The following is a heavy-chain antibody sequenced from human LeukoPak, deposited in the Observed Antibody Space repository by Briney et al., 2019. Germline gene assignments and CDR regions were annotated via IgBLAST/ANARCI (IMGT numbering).Heavy chain of an antibody. CDR3: ARRVVRGVHNWFDP. V-gene: IGHV4-59*08. J-gene: IGHJ5*02. CDR1: GGSISSYY. D-gene: IGHD3-10*01. CDR2: IYYSGST. Sequence: SETLSLTCTVSGGSISSYYWSWIRQPPGKGLEWIGYIYYSGSTNYNPSLKSRVTISVDTSKNQFSLKLSSVTAADTAVYYCARRVVRGVHNWFDPWGQGTLVTVSS.